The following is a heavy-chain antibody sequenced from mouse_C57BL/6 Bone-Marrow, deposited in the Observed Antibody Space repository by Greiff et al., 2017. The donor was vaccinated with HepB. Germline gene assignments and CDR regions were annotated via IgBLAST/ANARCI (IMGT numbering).Heavy chain of an antibody. CDR3: AKGDYGSPLDY. J-gene: IGHJ2*01. V-gene: IGHV1-82*01. CDR1: GYAFSSSW. D-gene: IGHD1-1*01. Sequence: QVQLQQSGPELVKPGASVKISCKASGYAFSSSWMNWVKQRPGKGLEWIGRIYPGDGDTNYNGKFKGKATLTADKSSSTAYMQLSSLTSEDSAVYFCAKGDYGSPLDYWGQGTTLTVSS. CDR2: IYPGDGDT.